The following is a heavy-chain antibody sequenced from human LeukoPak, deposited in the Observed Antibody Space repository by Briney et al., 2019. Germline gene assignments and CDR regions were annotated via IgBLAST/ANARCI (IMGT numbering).Heavy chain of an antibody. D-gene: IGHD4-17*01. CDR3: TFSSYGDHVGVDAFDM. J-gene: IGHJ3*02. CDR1: GFTFSTYW. CDR2: NNAYGSST. Sequence: GGSLRLSCAASGFTFSTYWMHWVRQAPGKGLVWVSRNNAYGSSTNYADSVKGRFTISRDNAKNTVYLQMNSLSAEDTAMYYCTFSSYGDHVGVDAFDMWGQGTMVTVSS. V-gene: IGHV3-74*01.